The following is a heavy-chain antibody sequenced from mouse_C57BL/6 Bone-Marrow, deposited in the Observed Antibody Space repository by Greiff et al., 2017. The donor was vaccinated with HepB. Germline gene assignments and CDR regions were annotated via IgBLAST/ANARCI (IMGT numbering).Heavy chain of an antibody. Sequence: QLQQSGPELVKPGASVKISCKASGYAFSSSWMNWVKQRPGKGLEWIGRIYPGDGDTNYNGKFKGKATLTADKSSSTAYMQLSSLTSEDSAVYFCARWGDFDYWGQGTTLTVSS. V-gene: IGHV1-82*01. CDR2: IYPGDGDT. CDR3: ARWGDFDY. CDR1: GYAFSSSW. J-gene: IGHJ2*01.